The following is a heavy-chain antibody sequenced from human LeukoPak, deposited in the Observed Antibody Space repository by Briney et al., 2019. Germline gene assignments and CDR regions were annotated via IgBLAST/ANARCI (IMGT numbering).Heavy chain of an antibody. V-gene: IGHV1-18*01. Sequence: GTSVKVSCKASGFTFTSYAISWVRQAPGQGLEWMGWISAYNGNTNYAQKLQGRVTMTTDTSTSTAYMELRSLRSDDTAVYYCARDYDFWSGSIPYYYYYGMDVWGQGTTVTVSS. CDR3: ARDYDFWSGSIPYYYYYGMDV. D-gene: IGHD3-3*01. CDR1: GFTFTSYA. CDR2: ISAYNGNT. J-gene: IGHJ6*02.